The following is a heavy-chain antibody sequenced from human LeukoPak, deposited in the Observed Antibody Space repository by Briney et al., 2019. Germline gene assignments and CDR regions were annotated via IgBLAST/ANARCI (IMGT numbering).Heavy chain of an antibody. CDR1: GFTFSSYS. CDR3: GRDIYDSSGYHPSSVDY. J-gene: IGHJ4*02. V-gene: IGHV3-48*01. D-gene: IGHD3-22*01. CDR2: ISSSSSTI. Sequence: GGSLRLSXAASGFTFSSYSMNWVRQAPGKGLEWVSYISSSSSTIYYADSVKGRFTISRDNAKNSLYLQMNSLRAEDTAVYYCGRDIYDSSGYHPSSVDYWGQGTLVTVSS.